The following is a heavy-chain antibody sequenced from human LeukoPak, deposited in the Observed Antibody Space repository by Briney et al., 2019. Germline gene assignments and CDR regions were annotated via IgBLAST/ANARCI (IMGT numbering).Heavy chain of an antibody. CDR2: IRYDGSNK. CDR1: GFTFSSYG. J-gene: IGHJ4*02. CDR3: AKDTRGIAAACFDY. V-gene: IGHV3-30*02. Sequence: GGSLRLSCAASGFTFSSYGMRWDRQAPGKGLEWVAFIRYDGSNKYYADSVKGRFTISRDNSKNTLYLQMNSLRAEDTAVYYCAKDTRGIAAACFDYWGQGTLVTVSS. D-gene: IGHD6-13*01.